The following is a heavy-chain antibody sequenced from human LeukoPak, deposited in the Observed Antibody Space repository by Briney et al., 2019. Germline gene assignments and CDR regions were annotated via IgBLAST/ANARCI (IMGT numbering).Heavy chain of an antibody. CDR1: GXSVRSRTYY. V-gene: IGHV4-61*01. D-gene: IGHD5-12*01. CDR3: AGSSGYDSPYYFDY. CDR2: VYYSGST. J-gene: IGHJ4*02. Sequence: SETLSLTCSVSGXSVRSRTYYWSWIRQPPGKGLQWIGYVYYSGSTNYNPSLKSRVTILLDTSNNLFSLNVNSVTADDTAVYYCAGSSGYDSPYYFDYWGQGMLVTVSS.